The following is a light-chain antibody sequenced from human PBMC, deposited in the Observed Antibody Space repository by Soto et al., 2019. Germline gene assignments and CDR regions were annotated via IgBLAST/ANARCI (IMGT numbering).Light chain of an antibody. J-gene: IGLJ2*01. V-gene: IGLV1-44*01. CDR3: AVWDDSLNAYA. CDR1: SSNVGTNT. Sequence: QSVLTQAPSASGTPGQRVLIPGPGSSSNVGTNTVNWYQQLPGTAPRLLVYGNNQRPSGIPDRFSGSKSGTSASLAISGLQSEDEADYHCAVWDDSLNAYAFGGGTKLTVL. CDR2: GNN.